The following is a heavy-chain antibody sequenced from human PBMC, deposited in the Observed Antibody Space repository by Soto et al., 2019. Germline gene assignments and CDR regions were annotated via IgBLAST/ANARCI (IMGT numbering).Heavy chain of an antibody. Sequence: QVQLVQSGAEVKKPGSSVKVSCKASGGTFNSYAISWVRQAPGQGLEWMGGLIPILGTPHYAQNFQGRVTISADESTATAHMEVSSLGSEDTAVYYCASCHDYVGSGYGAFDIWGQGTLGTVSS. D-gene: IGHD3-22*01. V-gene: IGHV1-69*01. J-gene: IGHJ3*02. CDR3: ASCHDYVGSGYGAFDI. CDR2: LIPILGTP. CDR1: GGTFNSYA.